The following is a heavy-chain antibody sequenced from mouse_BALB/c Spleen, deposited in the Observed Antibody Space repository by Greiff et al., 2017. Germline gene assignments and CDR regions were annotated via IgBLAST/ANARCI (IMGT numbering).Heavy chain of an antibody. CDR3: ARDWDYDAMDY. CDR1: GYTFTDYN. Sequence: VHVKQSGPELVKPGASVKISCKASGYTFTDYNMHWVKQSHGKSLEWIGYIYPYNGGTGYNQKFKSKATLTVDNSSSTAYMELRSLTSEDSAVYYCARDWDYDAMDYWGQGTSVTVSS. V-gene: IGHV1S29*02. J-gene: IGHJ4*01. CDR2: IYPYNGGT.